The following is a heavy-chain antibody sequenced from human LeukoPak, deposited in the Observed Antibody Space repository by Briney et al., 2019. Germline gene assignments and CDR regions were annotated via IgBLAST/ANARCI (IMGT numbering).Heavy chain of an antibody. CDR2: INHSGAT. J-gene: IGHJ6*02. Sequence: SETLSLTCAVYGGAFSDYYWTWIRQSPGKGLEWIGEINHSGATDYNPSLKSRVTISVDTSKNQFSLKVRSVTAADTAVYYCARRVRGVIISFYYYNGMDVWGQGTTVTVSS. D-gene: IGHD3-10*01. V-gene: IGHV4-34*01. CDR1: GGAFSDYY. CDR3: ARRVRGVIISFYYYNGMDV.